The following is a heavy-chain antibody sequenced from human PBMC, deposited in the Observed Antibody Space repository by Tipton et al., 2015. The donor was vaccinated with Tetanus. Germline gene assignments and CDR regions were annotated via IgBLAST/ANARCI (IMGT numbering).Heavy chain of an antibody. CDR1: GGSISSYY. Sequence: TLSLTCTVSGGSISSYYWNWIRQPPGKGLEWIGYIYYSGSTNYNPSLKSRVTISVDTSKNQFSLKLSSVTAADTAVYYCARHPLRPISSAGLGELSGGNWFDPWGQGTLVTVSS. J-gene: IGHJ5*02. V-gene: IGHV4-59*08. CDR2: IYYSGST. D-gene: IGHD3-16*02. CDR3: ARHPLRPISSAGLGELSGGNWFDP.